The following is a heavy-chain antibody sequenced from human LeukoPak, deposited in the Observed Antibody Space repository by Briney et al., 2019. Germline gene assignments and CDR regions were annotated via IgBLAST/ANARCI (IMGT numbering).Heavy chain of an antibody. D-gene: IGHD3-3*01. Sequence: SETLSLTCTVSGGSISSYYRSWIRQPAGKGLEWIGRIYTSGSTNYNPSLKSRVTMSVDTSKNQFSLKLSSVTAADTAVYYCARDYDFWSGWAAFDIWGQGTMVTVSS. CDR3: ARDYDFWSGWAAFDI. CDR2: IYTSGST. V-gene: IGHV4-4*07. CDR1: GGSISSYY. J-gene: IGHJ3*02.